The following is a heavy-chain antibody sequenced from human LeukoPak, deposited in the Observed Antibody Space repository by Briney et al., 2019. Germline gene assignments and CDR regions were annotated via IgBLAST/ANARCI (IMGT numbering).Heavy chain of an antibody. D-gene: IGHD3-10*01. J-gene: IGHJ4*02. Sequence: PSETLSLTCAVYGGSFSGYYWSWIRQPPGKGLEWIGEINHSGSTNYNPSLKSRVTISVDTSKNQFSLKLSSVTAADTAVYYCARGGLGYYGSGSYYNLWSQGTLVTVSS. CDR1: GGSFSGYY. CDR2: INHSGST. CDR3: ARGGLGYYGSGSYYNL. V-gene: IGHV4-34*01.